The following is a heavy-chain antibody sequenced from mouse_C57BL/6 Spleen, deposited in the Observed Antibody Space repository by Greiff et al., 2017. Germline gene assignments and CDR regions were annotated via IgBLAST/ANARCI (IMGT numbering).Heavy chain of an antibody. V-gene: IGHV1-64*01. CDR1: GYTFTSYW. Sequence: QVQLQQPGAELVKPGASVKLSCKASGYTFTSYWMHWVKQRPGQGLEWIGMIHPNSGSTNYNEKFKSKATLTVDKSSSTAYMQLSSLTSEDSAVYYCARSYYGNYVWLADWGQGTLVTVAA. CDR3: ARSYYGNYVWLAD. J-gene: IGHJ3*01. D-gene: IGHD2-10*01. CDR2: IHPNSGST.